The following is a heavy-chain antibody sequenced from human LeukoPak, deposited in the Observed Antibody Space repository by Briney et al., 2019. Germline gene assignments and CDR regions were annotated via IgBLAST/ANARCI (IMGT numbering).Heavy chain of an antibody. CDR2: IKQDGSDK. CDR1: GFTFSDHY. D-gene: IGHD2-2*01. J-gene: IGHJ4*02. V-gene: IGHV3-7*01. CDR3: ARVLPVASRDY. Sequence: GGSLRLSCAASGFTFSDHYMDWVRQAPGKGLEWVANIKQDGSDKFYVDSVKGRFTISRDNAKNSMYLQMSSLRAEDTAIYYCARVLPVASRDYWGQGTLVTVSS.